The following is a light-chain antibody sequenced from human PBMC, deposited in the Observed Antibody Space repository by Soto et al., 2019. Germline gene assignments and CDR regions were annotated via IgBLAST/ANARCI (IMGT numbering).Light chain of an antibody. CDR2: AAS. J-gene: IGKJ2*01. Sequence: ETVLTQSPGTLSLSPGERGTLSCRASQSLRGNYLAWYQQKAGQAPRLLIYAASSRATGIPDRFSGSGSGTDFTLTISRPEAEYLAVYYCQQYGASPYTFGQGTKLE. V-gene: IGKV3-20*01. CDR3: QQYGASPYT. CDR1: QSLRGNY.